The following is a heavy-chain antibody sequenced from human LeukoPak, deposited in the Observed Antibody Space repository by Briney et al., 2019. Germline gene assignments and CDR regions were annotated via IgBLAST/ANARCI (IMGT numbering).Heavy chain of an antibody. D-gene: IGHD3-22*01. CDR3: ARVNYYDSSGYYHPFWGY. V-gene: IGHV3-64*01. J-gene: IGHJ4*02. CDR2: ISSKGGST. Sequence: GGSLRDTCAASGFTFSSYAMHWVRQAPGKGLEYVSAISSKGGSTYYANSVKGRFPISRDNSKNTLYLQMGSLRAEDMAVYYCARVNYYDSSGYYHPFWGYWGQGVLVTFSS. CDR1: GFTFSSYA.